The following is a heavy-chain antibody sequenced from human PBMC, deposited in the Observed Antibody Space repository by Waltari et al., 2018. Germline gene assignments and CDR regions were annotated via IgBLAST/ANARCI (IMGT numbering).Heavy chain of an antibody. V-gene: IGHV4-59*01. J-gene: IGHJ6*03. Sequence: QVQLQESGPGLVKPSETLSLTCTVSGGSISSYYWRWIRQPPGKGLEWIGYIYYSGSTNYNPSLKSRVTISVDTSKNQFSLKLSSVTAADTAVYYCASDTLGYYYYMDVWGKGTTVTVSS. CDR2: IYYSGST. CDR3: ASDTLGYYYYMDV. CDR1: GGSISSYY.